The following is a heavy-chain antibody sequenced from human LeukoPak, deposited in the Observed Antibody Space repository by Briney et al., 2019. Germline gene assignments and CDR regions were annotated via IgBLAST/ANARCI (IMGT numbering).Heavy chain of an antibody. CDR1: GFTFSTYW. V-gene: IGHV3-30*03. J-gene: IGHJ4*02. CDR3: ARGPSGLADFDY. CDR2: ISYDGSNK. Sequence: GGSLRLSCSASGFTFSTYWMSWVRQAPGKGLEWVAVISYDGSNKYYADSVKGRFTISRDNSKNTLYLQMNSLRAEDTAVYYCARGPSGLADFDYWGQGTLVTVSS.